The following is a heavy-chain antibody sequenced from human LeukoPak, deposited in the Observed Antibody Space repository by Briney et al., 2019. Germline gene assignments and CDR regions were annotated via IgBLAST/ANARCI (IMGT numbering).Heavy chain of an antibody. CDR2: IYPGDSAGDSDT. J-gene: IGHJ4*02. Sequence: GESLKISCKGSGYSFTNYWIGWVRQMPGKGLEWMGIIYPGDSAGDSDTRYSPSFQGQVTISADKSISTAYLQWSSLKASDTAMYYCAGQENTAMVQNWGQGTLVTVSS. CDR1: GYSFTNYW. D-gene: IGHD5-18*01. V-gene: IGHV5-51*01. CDR3: AGQENTAMVQN.